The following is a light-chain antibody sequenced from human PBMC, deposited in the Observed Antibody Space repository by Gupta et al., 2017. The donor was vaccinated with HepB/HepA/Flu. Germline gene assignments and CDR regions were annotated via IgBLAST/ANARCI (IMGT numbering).Light chain of an antibody. CDR3: QLVGSSPLT. CDR1: QSVTSSY. CDR2: GAS. Sequence: EVVLTQSPGTLSLSPGERATLSCRASQSVTSSYLACHQQKPGQAPRLLLYGASSRATGLPDRFSGSASGTDFTLTISILDPEDFAVYYCQLVGSSPLTFGGGTKVEMK. J-gene: IGKJ4*01. V-gene: IGKV3-20*01.